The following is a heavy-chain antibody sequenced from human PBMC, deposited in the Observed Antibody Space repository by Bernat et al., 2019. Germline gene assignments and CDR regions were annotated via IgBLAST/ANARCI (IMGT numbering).Heavy chain of an antibody. CDR1: GFSLNNARMG. Sequence: QVTLKESGPALVKPTETLTLTCTVSGFSLNNARMGVSWIRQPPGKALEWLAHIFWNDDKRYSPSLKSRLTITKDTSKNQVVLTMTNMDPVDTATYYCAHDVGTGSGAGYWGQGTLVTVSS. D-gene: IGHD6-19*01. J-gene: IGHJ4*02. CDR2: IFWNDDK. CDR3: AHDVGTGSGAGY. V-gene: IGHV2-5*08.